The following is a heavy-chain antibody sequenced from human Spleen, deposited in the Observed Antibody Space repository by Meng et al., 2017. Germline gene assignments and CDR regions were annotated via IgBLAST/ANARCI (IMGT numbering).Heavy chain of an antibody. J-gene: IGHJ3*02. Sequence: SVNFSCKASGGTFSSYAFSWVRQAPGPGLEWMGWFNTDTEDPTYAQGFTGRFVFSLDTSVSTAYLQISSLQAEDTAFYYCARRDFTNAFDIWGQGTVVTVSS. V-gene: IGHV7-4-1*02. CDR3: ARRDFTNAFDI. CDR1: GGTFSSYA. CDR2: FNTDTEDP.